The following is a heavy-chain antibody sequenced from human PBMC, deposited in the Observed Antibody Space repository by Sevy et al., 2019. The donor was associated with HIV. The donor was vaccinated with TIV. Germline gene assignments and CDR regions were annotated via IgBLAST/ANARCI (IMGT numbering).Heavy chain of an antibody. D-gene: IGHD2-21*02. CDR3: ARDRVCGGDCNWHSAFDI. J-gene: IGHJ3*02. Sequence: GGSLRLSCAASGFTFSSYSMNWVRQAPGKALEWVSSIGSSSSYIYYADSGKGRFTISRDNAKNSLYLQMNSLRAEDTAVYYCARDRVCGGDCNWHSAFDIWGQGTMVTVSS. CDR2: IGSSSSYI. CDR1: GFTFSSYS. V-gene: IGHV3-21*01.